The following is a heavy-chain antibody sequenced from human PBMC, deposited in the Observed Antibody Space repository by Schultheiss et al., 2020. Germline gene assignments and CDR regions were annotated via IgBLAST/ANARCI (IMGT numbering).Heavy chain of an antibody. J-gene: IGHJ6*02. CDR1: GFTFSSYG. Sequence: GGSLRLSCAASGFTFSSYGMHWVRQAPGKGLEWVAVIWYDGSNKYYADSVKGRFTISRDNSKNTLYLQMNSLRAEDTAVYYCATATGYCSSTSCYGYYYGMDVWGQGTTVTVSS. V-gene: IGHV3-33*08. CDR3: ATATGYCSSTSCYGYYYGMDV. CDR2: IWYDGSNK. D-gene: IGHD2-2*01.